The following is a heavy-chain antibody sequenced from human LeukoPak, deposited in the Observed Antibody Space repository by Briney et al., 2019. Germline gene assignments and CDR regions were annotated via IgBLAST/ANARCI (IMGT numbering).Heavy chain of an antibody. CDR1: GFTFSSYG. CDR2: IWYDGSNK. V-gene: IGHV3-33*01. J-gene: IGHJ4*01. CDR3: ARDKIVATSYYFDY. Sequence: GGSLRLSCAASGFTFSSYGMHWVRQAPGKGLEWVAVIWYDGSNKYYADSVKGRFTISRDNSKNTLYLQMNSLRAEDTAVYYCARDKIVATSYYFDYWGQEPWSPSPQ. D-gene: IGHD5-12*01.